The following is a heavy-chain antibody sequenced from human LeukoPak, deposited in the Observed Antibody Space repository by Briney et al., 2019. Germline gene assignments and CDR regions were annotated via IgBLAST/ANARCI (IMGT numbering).Heavy chain of an antibody. D-gene: IGHD2-15*01. V-gene: IGHV4-39*07. CDR3: ARDWRYCSVGSCSYYFDY. CDR2: IYYSGST. CDR1: GGSISSSSYY. J-gene: IGHJ4*02. Sequence: PSETLSLTCTVSGGSISSSSYYWGWIRQPPGKGLEWIGSIYYSGSTNYNPSLNSRVTISVDKSKNHLSLNLSSVTAADTAFYYCARDWRYCSVGSCSYYFDYWGQGALVTVSS.